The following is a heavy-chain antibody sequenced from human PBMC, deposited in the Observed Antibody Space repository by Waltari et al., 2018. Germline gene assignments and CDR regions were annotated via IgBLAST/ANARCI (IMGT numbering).Heavy chain of an antibody. D-gene: IGHD2-2*01. V-gene: IGHV4-59*01. Sequence: QVQLQESGPGLVKPSETLSLTCTVSGGSISSYYWRWIRQPPGRGLEWIGYIYYSGSTNYNPSLKSRVTISVDTSKNQFSLKLSSVTAADTAVYYCARDIPYCSSTSCHYGGAFDIWGQGTMVTVSS. CDR1: GGSISSYY. J-gene: IGHJ3*02. CDR2: IYYSGST. CDR3: ARDIPYCSSTSCHYGGAFDI.